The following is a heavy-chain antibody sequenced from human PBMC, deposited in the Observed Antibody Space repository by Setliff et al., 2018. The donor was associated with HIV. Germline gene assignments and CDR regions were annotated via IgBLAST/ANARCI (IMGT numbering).Heavy chain of an antibody. V-gene: IGHV3-53*01. D-gene: IGHD3-22*01. J-gene: IGHJ5*02. CDR3: AKDWESSGYYWFDP. CDR2: IYDDGRI. CDR1: GFTVSTNY. Sequence: GGSLRLSCEASGFTVSTNYMTWVRQAPGKGLEWVSLIYDDGRISYADSVKGRFTISRDTSINILYLHMNRLIAEDTAVYYCAKDWESSGYYWFDPWGQGTLVTVSS.